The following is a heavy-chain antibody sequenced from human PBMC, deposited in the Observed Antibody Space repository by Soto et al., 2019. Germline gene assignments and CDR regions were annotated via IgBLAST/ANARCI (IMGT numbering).Heavy chain of an antibody. CDR1: CGSISSYY. J-gene: IGHJ6*02. CDR3: ARDRGTTIYYYYGMDV. V-gene: IGHV4-4*07. D-gene: IGHD4-4*01. Sequence: KPSETLSLTCTVSCGSISSYYWSWIRQPAGKGLEWIGRIYTSGSTNYNPSLKGRVTMSVDTSKNQFSLKLSSVTAADTAVYYCARDRGTTIYYYYGMDVWGQGTTVTVSS. CDR2: IYTSGST.